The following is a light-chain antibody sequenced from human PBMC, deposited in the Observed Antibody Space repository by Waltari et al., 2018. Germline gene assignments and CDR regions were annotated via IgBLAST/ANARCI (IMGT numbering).Light chain of an antibody. CDR2: GNSDGSH. V-gene: IGLV4-69*01. CDR3: QTGGHGTWV. CDR1: SGHSSNV. Sequence: QLVLTQSPSASASLGASVKLTCTLSSGHSSNVIAWHQQQPEKGPRYLMKGNSDGSHSKGDKIPDRVSGSSSGAEHYLTSASLQSEDEADYYCQTGGHGTWVFGGGTKLTVL. J-gene: IGLJ3*02.